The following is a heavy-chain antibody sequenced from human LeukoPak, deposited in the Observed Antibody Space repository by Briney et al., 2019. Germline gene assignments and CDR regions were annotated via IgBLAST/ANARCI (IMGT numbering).Heavy chain of an antibody. D-gene: IGHD6-13*01. V-gene: IGHV1-46*01. Sequence: GASVKVSCKASGYTFTSYYMHWVRQAPGQGLEWMGIINPSGGSTSYAQKFQGRVTMTRDTSTSTVYMELSSLRSGDTAVYYCARDHSQYSSSWYGGYYYGMDVWGQGTTVTVSS. CDR1: GYTFTSYY. J-gene: IGHJ6*02. CDR2: INPSGGST. CDR3: ARDHSQYSSSWYGGYYYGMDV.